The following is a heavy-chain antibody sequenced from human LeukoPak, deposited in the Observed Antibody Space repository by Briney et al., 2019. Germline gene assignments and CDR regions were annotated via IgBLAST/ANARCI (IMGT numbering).Heavy chain of an antibody. CDR3: ARDTYDILTGYYKWAFDI. CDR2: ISSSSSYI. J-gene: IGHJ3*02. V-gene: IGHV3-21*06. D-gene: IGHD3-9*01. CDR1: GLTLSNYW. Sequence: GGSLRLSCAASGLTLSNYWMTWVRQAPGKGLEWVSSISSSSSYIYYADSVKGRFTISRDNAKNSLYLQMNSLRAEDTAVYYCARDTYDILTGYYKWAFDIWGQGTMVTVSS.